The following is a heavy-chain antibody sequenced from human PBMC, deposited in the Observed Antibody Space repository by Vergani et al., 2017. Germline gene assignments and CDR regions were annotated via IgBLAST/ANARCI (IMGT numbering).Heavy chain of an antibody. D-gene: IGHD3-3*01. CDR2: MNPNSGNT. J-gene: IGHJ6*03. CDR3: ARGVRKTYVRVLAPPLWSYYMDV. CDR1: GYTFTSYD. Sequence: QVQLVQSGAEVKKPGASVKVSCKASGYTFTSYDINWVRQATGQGLEWRGWMNPNSGNTGYAQKFQGRVTMTRNTSISTADMELCSLITEDTAGYYCARGVRKTYVRVLAPPLWSYYMDVWGKGTTVTFSS. V-gene: IGHV1-8*01.